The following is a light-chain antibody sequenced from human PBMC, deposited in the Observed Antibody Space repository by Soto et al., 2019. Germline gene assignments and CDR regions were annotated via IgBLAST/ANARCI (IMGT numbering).Light chain of an antibody. CDR3: MQPLQTVT. J-gene: IGKJ4*01. CDR2: LSS. Sequence: DIVMTQSPLSLPVTPGEPASISCRSSQSLLHSNGYNYLDWYLQKPGQSPQLLIYLSSHRASGVPDRFRGSGSGTDFTLKISRVEAEDVGVYYCMQPLQTVTFGGGTKVEIK. V-gene: IGKV2-28*01. CDR1: QSLLHSNGYNY.